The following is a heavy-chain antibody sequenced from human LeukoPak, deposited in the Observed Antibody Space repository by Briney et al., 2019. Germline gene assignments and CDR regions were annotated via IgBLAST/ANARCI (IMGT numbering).Heavy chain of an antibody. Sequence: SETLSLTCTVSGGPISSYYWGWIRQPPGKGLEWIGYIYYSGSTNYNPSLKSRVTISVDTSKNQFSLKLSSVTAADTAVYYCARSYYYGSGSYYKWGQGTLVTVSS. CDR1: GGPISSYY. D-gene: IGHD3-10*01. CDR2: IYYSGST. CDR3: ARSYYYGSGSYYK. J-gene: IGHJ4*02. V-gene: IGHV4-59*01.